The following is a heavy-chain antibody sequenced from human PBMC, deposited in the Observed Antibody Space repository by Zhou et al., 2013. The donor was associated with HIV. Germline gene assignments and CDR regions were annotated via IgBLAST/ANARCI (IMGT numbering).Heavy chain of an antibody. CDR3: ARPIRAAAGTKGYYYGMDV. D-gene: IGHD6-13*01. CDR2: INSGGSDT. Sequence: QVQLVQSGAEVKKPGASVKVSCKAFGYTFTRHYIHWVRQAPGQGLEWMGVINSGGSDTAYAQKFQGRFTMTRDTSTNTVYMELSSLTSDDTAVYYCARPIRAAAGTKGYYYGMDVWGQGTTVTVSS. CDR1: GYTFTRHY. V-gene: IGHV1-46*01. J-gene: IGHJ6*02.